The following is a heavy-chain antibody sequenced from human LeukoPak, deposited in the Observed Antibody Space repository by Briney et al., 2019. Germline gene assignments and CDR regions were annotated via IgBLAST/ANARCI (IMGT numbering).Heavy chain of an antibody. CDR2: ISYDGSNK. V-gene: IGHV3-30-3*01. CDR3: ARDMWYYDSSGFYFDY. Sequence: PAGSLRLSCAASGFTFSSYAMHWVRQAPGKGLEWVAVISYDGSNKYYTDSVKGRFTISRDNSKNTPYLQMNSRRAEDTAVYYCARDMWYYDSSGFYFDYWGQGTLVTVSS. D-gene: IGHD3-22*01. CDR1: GFTFSSYA. J-gene: IGHJ4*02.